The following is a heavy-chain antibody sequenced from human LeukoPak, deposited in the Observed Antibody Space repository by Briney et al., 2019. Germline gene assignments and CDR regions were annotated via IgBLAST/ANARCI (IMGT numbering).Heavy chain of an antibody. J-gene: IGHJ4*02. CDR1: GFPFSSYW. CDR3: AKDRRVVVATAPLDY. V-gene: IGHV3-23*02. CDR2: MSGSGGST. Sequence: GGSLRLSCVASGFPFSSYWMTWVRQAPGKGLEWVSGMSGSGGSTYYGDSVKGRFTISRDNSKNTLYLQMNNLRVEDTAVYYCAKDRRVVVATAPLDYWGQGTLVTVSS. D-gene: IGHD2-15*01.